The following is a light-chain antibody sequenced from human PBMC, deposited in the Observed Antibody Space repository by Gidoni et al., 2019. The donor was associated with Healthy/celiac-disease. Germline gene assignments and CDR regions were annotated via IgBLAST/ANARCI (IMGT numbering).Light chain of an antibody. CDR1: QSLLHRNGYNY. J-gene: IGKJ5*01. CDR3: MQALQTPPT. V-gene: IGKV2-28*01. Sequence: DIVMTQSPLSLPVTTGEPASIPCRSSQSLLHRNGYNYLDWYLQKPGQSPQLLIYLGSNRASGVPDRFSGSGSGTDFTLKISRVEAEDVGVYYCMQALQTPPTFGQGTRLEIK. CDR2: LGS.